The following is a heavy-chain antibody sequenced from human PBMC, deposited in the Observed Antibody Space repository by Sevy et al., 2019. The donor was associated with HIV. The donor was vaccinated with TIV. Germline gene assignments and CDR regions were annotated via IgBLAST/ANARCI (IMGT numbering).Heavy chain of an antibody. J-gene: IGHJ4*02. CDR2: IRSKAKNYAT. V-gene: IGHV3-73*01. CDR1: GFTFSGSD. Sequence: GGSLRLSCAASGFTFSGSDMHWVRQASGKGLEWVGRIRSKAKNYATAFAASVKGRFTISRDDSKNTAYLQMNSLKTGDTAVYFCTPAGYGFDYWGQGTLVTVSS. D-gene: IGHD5-18*01. CDR3: TPAGYGFDY.